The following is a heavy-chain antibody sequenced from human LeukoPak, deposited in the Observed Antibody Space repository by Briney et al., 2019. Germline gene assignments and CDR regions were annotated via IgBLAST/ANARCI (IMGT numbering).Heavy chain of an antibody. J-gene: IGHJ4*02. CDR1: GESLREYY. CDR2: IKHSRAT. Sequence: SDTLSLTCSMKGESLREYYWGWTRQPPRKGVVGIGDIKHSRATKINPYLESRLTLSVNTSKNTVSLTLRSVTAADTAVYYCAKRDFFYGSGGAAFDHWGQGTLVTVSS. D-gene: IGHD3-10*01. V-gene: IGHV4-34*01. CDR3: AKRDFFYGSGGAAFDH.